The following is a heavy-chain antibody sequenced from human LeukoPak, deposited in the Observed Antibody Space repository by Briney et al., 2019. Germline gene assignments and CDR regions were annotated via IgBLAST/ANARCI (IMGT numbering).Heavy chain of an antibody. CDR3: ASDSSGYYYFDY. D-gene: IGHD3-22*01. V-gene: IGHV3-21*01. J-gene: IGHJ4*02. CDR2: ISSSSSYI. Sequence: PGGSLRLSCAASGFTFSSYNMNWVRQAPGKGVEGVSSISSSSSYIYYADSVKGRFTISRDNAKNSLYLQMNSLRAEDTAVYYCASDSSGYYYFDYWGQGTLVTVSS. CDR1: GFTFSSYN.